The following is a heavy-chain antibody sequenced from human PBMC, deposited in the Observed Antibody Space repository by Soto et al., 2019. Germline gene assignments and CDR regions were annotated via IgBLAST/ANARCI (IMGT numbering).Heavy chain of an antibody. J-gene: IGHJ3*02. D-gene: IGHD5-12*01. Sequence: GGALRLSCAASGSTFSNACMSWVRQAPGKGLEWVDRIKSKTDGGTPDHAAPVTGRFTISRDDSTNTLYLQMNSLKTEDTAVYSCTPAKDRGSDYFADAFDIWGQGTMVTVSS. CDR2: IKSKTDGGTP. CDR3: TPAKDRGSDYFADAFDI. V-gene: IGHV3-15*01. CDR1: GSTFSNAC.